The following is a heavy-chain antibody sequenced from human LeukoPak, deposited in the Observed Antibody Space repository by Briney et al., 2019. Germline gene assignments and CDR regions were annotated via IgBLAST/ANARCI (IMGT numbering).Heavy chain of an antibody. CDR3: ARVGRGYSYGYDFDY. V-gene: IGHV1-2*02. J-gene: IGHJ4*02. CDR1: GYTFTGYY. D-gene: IGHD5-18*01. CDR2: INPNSGGT. Sequence: ASVKVSCKASGYTFTGYYMHWVRQAPGQGLEWMGWINPNSGGTNYAQKFQGRVTMTRDTSISTAYMELSRLRSDDTAVYYCARVGRGYSYGYDFDYWGQGTLVTVSS.